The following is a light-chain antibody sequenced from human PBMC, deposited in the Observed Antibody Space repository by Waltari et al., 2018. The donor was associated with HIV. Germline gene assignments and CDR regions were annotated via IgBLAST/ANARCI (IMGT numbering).Light chain of an antibody. CDR2: ANT. V-gene: IGLV1-40*01. Sequence: QSVLAQPSSVSGAPGQRVIISCTGNSSNIGANHDVHWYQQFPGTAPQLLIYANTNRPSRVPDRSSGSTSRTSESRAITGLRPEDVAAYYCQSYDSSLGGSEVFGGGTKLIGL. CDR1: SSNIGANHD. CDR3: QSYDSSLGGSEV. J-gene: IGLJ2*01.